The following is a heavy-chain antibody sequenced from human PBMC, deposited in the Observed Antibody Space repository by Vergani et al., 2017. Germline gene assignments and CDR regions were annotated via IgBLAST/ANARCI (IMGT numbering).Heavy chain of an antibody. J-gene: IGHJ4*02. CDR3: ASGRLLPAAQYCFDY. V-gene: IGHV3-21*01. CDR2: ISSSSTYI. Sequence: EVQLVESGGGLVKPGGSLRLSCAASGFTFSSYSMNWVRQAPGKGLEWVSSISSSSTYIYYADSVKGRFTISRDNAKNSLYLQMNSLRAEDTAVYYCASGRLLPAAQYCFDYWGQGTLVTVSS. D-gene: IGHD2-2*01. CDR1: GFTFSSYS.